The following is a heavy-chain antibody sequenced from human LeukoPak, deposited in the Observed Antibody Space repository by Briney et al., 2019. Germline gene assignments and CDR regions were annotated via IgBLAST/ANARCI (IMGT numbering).Heavy chain of an antibody. Sequence: ASVKVSCKASGYTFIDYYMHWVRQAPVQGLEWMGWINPNSGGTDYAQKFQGRVTMTRDTSIDTAYMELSRLTSDDTAVYYCARDDLYGGYDYDYWGQGTLVTVSS. CDR1: GYTFIDYY. V-gene: IGHV1-2*02. D-gene: IGHD5-12*01. CDR3: ARDDLYGGYDYDY. J-gene: IGHJ4*02. CDR2: INPNSGGT.